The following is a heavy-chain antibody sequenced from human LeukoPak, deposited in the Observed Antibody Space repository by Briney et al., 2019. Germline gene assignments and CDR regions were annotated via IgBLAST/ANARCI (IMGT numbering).Heavy chain of an antibody. D-gene: IGHD1-26*01. V-gene: IGHV4-38-2*02. CDR1: GYSISSGYY. CDR3: AGGVGSDY. Sequence: SETLSLTCTVSGYSISSGYYWGWIRQPPGKGLEWIGSIYHSGSTSYNPPLKSRVTISVDTSKNQFSLKLSSVTAADTAVYYCAGGVGSDYWGQGTLVTVSS. J-gene: IGHJ4*02. CDR2: IYHSGST.